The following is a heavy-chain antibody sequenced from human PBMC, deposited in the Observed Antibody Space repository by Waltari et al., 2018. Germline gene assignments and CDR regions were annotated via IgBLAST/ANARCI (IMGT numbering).Heavy chain of an antibody. D-gene: IGHD1-26*01. CDR2: INHRGNT. J-gene: IGHJ6*03. CDR1: GGSFSGYH. CDR3: ARNWELRGGMDV. V-gene: IGHV4-34*02. Sequence: QVQLRQWGAGLLKPSETLSLTCAVYGGSFSGYHWSWIRQPPGKGLAWIGEINHRGNTNQNPSLKSRVTKSVDTSKNQFSLKLTSGTAADTAVYYCARNWELRGGMDVWGKGTTVTVSS.